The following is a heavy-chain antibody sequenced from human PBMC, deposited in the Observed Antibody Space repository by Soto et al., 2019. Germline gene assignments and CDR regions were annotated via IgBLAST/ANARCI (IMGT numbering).Heavy chain of an antibody. D-gene: IGHD3-16*01. CDR3: AHIPNYYQYAWFDP. V-gene: IGHV2-5*02. CDR1: GFSLTARGVG. Sequence: QITLKESGPTLVKPTQTLTLTCTFSGFSLTARGVGVGWIRQPPGKYLECLSLIYWDDDKRYSPSLQSRLSITKDPSTTQVVLTMTNVDPVETATYYCAHIPNYYQYAWFDPWGQGTLVSVSS. J-gene: IGHJ5*02. CDR2: IYWDDDK.